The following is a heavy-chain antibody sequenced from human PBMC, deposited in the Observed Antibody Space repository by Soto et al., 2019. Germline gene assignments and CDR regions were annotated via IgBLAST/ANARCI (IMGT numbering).Heavy chain of an antibody. Sequence: PLSLTCTVSGASISSGGYFWNWIRHHPGKGLEWIGYIFYSGTTFYNPSLKSRLSISVDTSNNQFSLNLTSVTAADTAVYFCARGRLRWRYFEDCGQGALVTVSS. V-gene: IGHV4-31*03. CDR3: ARGRLRWRYFED. CDR1: GASISSGGYF. CDR2: IFYSGTT. D-gene: IGHD4-17*01. J-gene: IGHJ4*02.